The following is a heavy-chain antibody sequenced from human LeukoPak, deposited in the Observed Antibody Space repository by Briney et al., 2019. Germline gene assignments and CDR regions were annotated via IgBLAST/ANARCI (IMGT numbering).Heavy chain of an antibody. J-gene: IGHJ4*02. Sequence: GGSLRPSCAASGFIFSSYTIHWVRQAPGKGLEWVAVISYDERDKYYADSVKGRFTISRDNSKNTLYLQMNSLRAEDTAMCYCAREWFSGWYDYWGQGTLVTVSS. D-gene: IGHD6-19*01. V-gene: IGHV3-30*04. CDR1: GFIFSSYT. CDR2: ISYDERDK. CDR3: AREWFSGWYDY.